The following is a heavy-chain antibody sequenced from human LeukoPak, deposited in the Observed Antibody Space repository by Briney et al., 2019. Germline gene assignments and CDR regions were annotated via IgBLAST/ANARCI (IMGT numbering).Heavy chain of an antibody. CDR3: AKDERNWNYNLASQTYD. V-gene: IGHV3-23*01. J-gene: IGHJ4*02. D-gene: IGHD1-7*01. CDR2: ISGSGVST. Sequence: GGSLRPSCAASGFRFSSYAMSWVRQAPGKGLEWVSAISGSGVSTYYADSVKGRFTVSRDNSKNTLYLQMSSLRAEDTAVYYCAKDERNWNYNLASQTYDWGQGTLVTVSS. CDR1: GFRFSSYA.